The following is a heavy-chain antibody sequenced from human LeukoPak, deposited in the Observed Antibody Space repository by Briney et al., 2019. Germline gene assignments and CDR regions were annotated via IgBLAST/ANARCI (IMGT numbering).Heavy chain of an antibody. J-gene: IGHJ4*02. CDR3: AKSQGIHPWNIDY. CDR1: GFTFSSYA. D-gene: IGHD5-18*01. CDR2: ISGSGGST. V-gene: IGHV3-23*01. Sequence: GGSLRLSCAASGFTFSSYAMSWVRHAPGKGLEWVSVISGSGGSTYYADSVKGRFTISRDNSKNTLYLQMNSLRAEDTAVYYCAKSQGIHPWNIDYWGQGTLVTVSS.